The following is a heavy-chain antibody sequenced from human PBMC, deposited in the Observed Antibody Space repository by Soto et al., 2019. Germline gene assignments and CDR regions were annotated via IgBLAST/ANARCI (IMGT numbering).Heavy chain of an antibody. J-gene: IGHJ4*02. V-gene: IGHV1-8*01. Sequence: QATRKGLEWMGWMNPNSGNTGYAQKFQGRVTMTRNTSISTAYMELSSLRSEDTAVYYCARTLYGDNVDYWGQGTLVTVSS. CDR2: MNPNSGNT. CDR3: ARTLYGDNVDY. D-gene: IGHD4-17*01.